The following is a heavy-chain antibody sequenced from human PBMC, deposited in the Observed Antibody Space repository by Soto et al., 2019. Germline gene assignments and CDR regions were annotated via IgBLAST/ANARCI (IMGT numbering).Heavy chain of an antibody. CDR3: ARGGISHWAYFYYMDV. Sequence: SETLSLTCVVSGGSLSDYFWSWIRQPPGMALEWIGEINHLGSINYNPSLKSRVTMSVDTSKNQFSLALNSVTAADTATYYCARGGISHWAYFYYMDVWDRGATVTVSS. V-gene: IGHV4-34*01. CDR2: INHLGSI. CDR1: GGSLSDYF. J-gene: IGHJ6*03. D-gene: IGHD2-21*01.